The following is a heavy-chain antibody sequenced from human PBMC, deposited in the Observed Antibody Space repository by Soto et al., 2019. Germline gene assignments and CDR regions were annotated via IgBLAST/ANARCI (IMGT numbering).Heavy chain of an antibody. CDR3: ARILMNYYWLDY. V-gene: IGHV4-30-4*01. D-gene: IGHD3-10*01. CDR1: GASISIVDYY. J-gene: IGHJ4*02. CDR2: VQHSGST. Sequence: AAQSLSATWILGGASISIVDYYWSWILQPPVKGREGIGHVQHSGSTYYTPYLKSRAGISVDSSKSQVSLKLTCVTAADTAVYFRARILMNYYWLDYWGQGALVTVSS.